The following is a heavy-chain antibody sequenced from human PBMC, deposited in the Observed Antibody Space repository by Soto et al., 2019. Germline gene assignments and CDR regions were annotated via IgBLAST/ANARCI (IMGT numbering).Heavy chain of an antibody. V-gene: IGHV4-30-4*01. J-gene: IGHJ6*02. D-gene: IGHD6-19*01. CDR1: GGSISSGYYY. Sequence: SETLSLTCSVSGGSISSGYYYWSWIRQPPGKGLEWIGNIYYSGNTYYNPSLKSRLIISIDTSKNQFSLKLSSVTAADTAVYYCARVAGTPLCNYYYYGMDVWGQGTTVTVSS. CDR3: ARVAGTPLCNYYYYGMDV. CDR2: IYYSGNT.